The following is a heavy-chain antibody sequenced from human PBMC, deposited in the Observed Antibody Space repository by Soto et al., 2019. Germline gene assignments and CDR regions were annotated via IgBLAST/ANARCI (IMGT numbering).Heavy chain of an antibody. V-gene: IGHV4-39*01. CDR1: GGSITSSSHF. J-gene: IGHJ5*02. Sequence: PSETLSLTCSASGGSITSSSHFWGWVCQPPGKGLEWIGTIYFTGNTYYTPSLKSRLTMSIDTSKNEFSLRLSSVTAADTAVYYCAGQTFTIAAASYGRSNWFDPWGPGTLVTVS. CDR3: AGQTFTIAAASYGRSNWFDP. CDR2: IYFTGNT. D-gene: IGHD6-25*01.